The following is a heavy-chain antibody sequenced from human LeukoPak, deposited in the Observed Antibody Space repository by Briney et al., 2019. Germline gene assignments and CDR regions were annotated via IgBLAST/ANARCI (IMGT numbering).Heavy chain of an antibody. Sequence: GGSLRLSCAASGFTFSSYSMNWVRQAPGKGLEWVSSISSSSSYIYYADSVKGRFTISRANAKNSLYLQMNSLRAEDTAVYYCARDRGSGWYLGYWGQGTLVTVSS. V-gene: IGHV3-21*01. CDR2: ISSSSSYI. D-gene: IGHD6-19*01. J-gene: IGHJ4*02. CDR1: GFTFSSYS. CDR3: ARDRGSGWYLGY.